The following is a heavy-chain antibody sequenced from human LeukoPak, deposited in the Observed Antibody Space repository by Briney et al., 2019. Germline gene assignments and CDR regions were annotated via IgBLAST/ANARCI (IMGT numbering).Heavy chain of an antibody. Sequence: GGSLRLSCAASGFTFSNYWMHWVRQAPGKGLEWVSGISWNSGSIGYADSVKGRFTISRDNAKNSLYLQMNSLRAEDTALYYCAKGSYYDSSGYLVYWGQGTLVTVSS. CDR1: GFTFSNYW. V-gene: IGHV3-9*01. D-gene: IGHD3-22*01. CDR3: AKGSYYDSSGYLVY. CDR2: ISWNSGSI. J-gene: IGHJ4*02.